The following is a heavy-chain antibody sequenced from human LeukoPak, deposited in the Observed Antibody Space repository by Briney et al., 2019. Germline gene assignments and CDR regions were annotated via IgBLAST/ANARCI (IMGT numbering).Heavy chain of an antibody. CDR1: GGSISSYY. Sequence: SETLSLTCAVSGGSISSYYWNWIRQSAEKGLEWIGRAHTSGHINYSPFLKGRVTMSLDTSKNQVSLRLSSVTAADTAIYYCARAIPSYFGLDVWGQGTTVTVSS. J-gene: IGHJ6*02. CDR2: AHTSGHI. CDR3: ARAIPSYFGLDV. V-gene: IGHV4-4*07.